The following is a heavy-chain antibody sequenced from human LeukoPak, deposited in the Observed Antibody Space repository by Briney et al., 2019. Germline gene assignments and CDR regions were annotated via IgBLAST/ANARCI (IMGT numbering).Heavy chain of an antibody. D-gene: IGHD5-12*01. CDR3: ARASGYVVLPYYFDY. CDR1: GGSFSGYY. Sequence: SETLSLTCGVSGGSFSGYYWSWIRQPPGKGLEWFGEISHSGNTNYNPSLRSRVTISVDTSKNQFSLKLSSVTAADTAVYYCARASGYVVLPYYFDYWGQGTLVTVSS. V-gene: IGHV4-34*01. J-gene: IGHJ4*02. CDR2: ISHSGNT.